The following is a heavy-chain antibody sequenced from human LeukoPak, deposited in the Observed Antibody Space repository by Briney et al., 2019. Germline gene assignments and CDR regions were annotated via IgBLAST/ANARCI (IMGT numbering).Heavy chain of an antibody. Sequence: PSETLSLTCTVSGGSISSYYWSWIRQPPGKGLEWIGYIYYSGSTNYNPSLKGRVTISVDTSKNQFSLKLSSVTAADTAVYYCARGPTMIGLGDAFDIWGQGTMVTVSS. D-gene: IGHD3-22*01. V-gene: IGHV4-59*01. CDR1: GGSISSYY. J-gene: IGHJ3*02. CDR2: IYYSGST. CDR3: ARGPTMIGLGDAFDI.